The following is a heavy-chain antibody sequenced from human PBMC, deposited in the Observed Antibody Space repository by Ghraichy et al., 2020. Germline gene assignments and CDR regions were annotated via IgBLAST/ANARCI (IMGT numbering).Heavy chain of an antibody. D-gene: IGHD1-26*01. CDR2: DGNNK. CDR3: ARERREATIMLGDY. V-gene: IGHV3-30-3*01. J-gene: IGHJ4*02. CDR1: GFTFSSYA. Sequence: GESLNISCAASGFTFSSYAMHWVRQAPGKGLEWVAVDGNNKYYAESVKGRFTVSRDNSKNTLYLQMNSLRAEDTAVYYCARERREATIMLGDYWGRGSLVTVSS.